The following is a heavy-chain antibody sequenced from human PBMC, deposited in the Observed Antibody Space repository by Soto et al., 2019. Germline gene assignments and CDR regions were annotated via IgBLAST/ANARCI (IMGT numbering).Heavy chain of an antibody. V-gene: IGHV1-8*01. Sequence: ASVKVSCKASGYTFTSYDINWVRQATGQGLEWMGWMNPNSGNTGYAQKFQGRVTMTRNTSISTAYMELSSLRSEDTAVYYCARGNVLWCSSTSCYQRAWFDPWGQGTLVTVSS. D-gene: IGHD2-2*01. J-gene: IGHJ5*02. CDR3: ARGNVLWCSSTSCYQRAWFDP. CDR1: GYTFTSYD. CDR2: MNPNSGNT.